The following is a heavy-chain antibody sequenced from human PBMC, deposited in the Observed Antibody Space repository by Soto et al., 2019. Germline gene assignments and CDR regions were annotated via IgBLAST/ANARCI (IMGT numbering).Heavy chain of an antibody. CDR2: IYHSGST. J-gene: IGHJ6*02. D-gene: IGHD2-15*01. Sequence: SETLSLTCAVSGGSISSSNWWSWVRQPPGKGLEWIGEIYHSGSTNYNPSLKSRVTISVDKSKNQFSLKLSSVTAADTAVYYCARDRGGYCSGGSCKNYYYGMDVWGQGTRVTVSS. CDR1: GGSISSSNW. CDR3: ARDRGGYCSGGSCKNYYYGMDV. V-gene: IGHV4-4*02.